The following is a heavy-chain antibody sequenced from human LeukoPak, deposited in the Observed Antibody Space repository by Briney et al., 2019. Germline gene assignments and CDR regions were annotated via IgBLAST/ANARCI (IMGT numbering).Heavy chain of an antibody. CDR3: ARGSHSSGWHYLFDY. Sequence: PGGSLRLSCAASGFTFSSYNMNWVRQAPGKGLEWVSYISSSSSTIYYADSVKGRFTISRDNAKNSLYLQMNSLRAEDTAVYYCARGSHSSGWHYLFDYWGQGTLVTVSS. CDR2: ISSSSSTI. CDR1: GFTFSSYN. D-gene: IGHD6-19*01. J-gene: IGHJ4*02. V-gene: IGHV3-48*01.